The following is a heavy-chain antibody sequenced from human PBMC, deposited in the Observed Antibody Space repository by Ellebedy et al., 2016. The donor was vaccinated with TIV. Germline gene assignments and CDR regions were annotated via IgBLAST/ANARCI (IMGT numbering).Heavy chain of an antibody. J-gene: IGHJ3*02. V-gene: IGHV3-66*01. CDR2: ISTGLST. CDR1: EFTVGSNY. D-gene: IGHD1-1*01. Sequence: GGSLRLSCAASEFTVGSNYMSWVRQAPGRGLEWVSVISTGLSTHYADSVKGRFTVSRDDSKNTLHLQMHSLRAEDTAVYYCATGSFNDVDLKIWGVFNMWGQGTMVTVSS. CDR3: ATGSFNDVDLKIWGVFNM.